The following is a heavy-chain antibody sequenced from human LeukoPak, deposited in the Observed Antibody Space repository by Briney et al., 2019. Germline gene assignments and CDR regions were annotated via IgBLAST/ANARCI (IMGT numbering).Heavy chain of an antibody. D-gene: IGHD2-15*01. CDR1: GDSVSSGY. V-gene: IGHV4-4*09. CDR3: AGRGHRYSRD. CDR2: IQDSGIT. Sequence: SGTLSLICNVSGDSVSSGYWSWIRQSPGKGLEWIGFIQDSGITDYNPSLKSRLLMSVDTSKNQFSLNLRSVTAADTAVYYCAGRGHRYSRDWGQGILVT. J-gene: IGHJ1*01.